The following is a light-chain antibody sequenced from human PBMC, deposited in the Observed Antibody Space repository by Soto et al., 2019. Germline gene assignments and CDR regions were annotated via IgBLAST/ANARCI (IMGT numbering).Light chain of an antibody. V-gene: IGKV3-20*01. CDR1: QSISSTY. CDR3: QQYGSSSFA. Sequence: EIVLTQSPGTLSVSPGETATLSCRARQSISSTYLAWYQKKPGQAPRLLLYGAFNRATGIPDRFSGSGSGTDFTLTSSRLEPEDYAFYYCQQYGSSSFAFGPGPKVEI. CDR2: GAF. J-gene: IGKJ3*01.